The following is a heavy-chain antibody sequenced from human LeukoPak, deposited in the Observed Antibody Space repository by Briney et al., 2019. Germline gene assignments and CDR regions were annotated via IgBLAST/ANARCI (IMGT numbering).Heavy chain of an antibody. CDR1: GFTVSSNY. CDR2: IYTGGST. Sequence: GGSLRLSCAASGFTVSSNYMSWVRQAPGKGLEWVSIIYTGGSTYYADSVKGRFTISRDSSKNTLYLQMNTLRAEHTAVYYCARAVGYSGSFVDYWGQGTLVAVSS. CDR3: ARAVGYSGSFVDY. D-gene: IGHD1-26*01. J-gene: IGHJ4*02. V-gene: IGHV3-66*01.